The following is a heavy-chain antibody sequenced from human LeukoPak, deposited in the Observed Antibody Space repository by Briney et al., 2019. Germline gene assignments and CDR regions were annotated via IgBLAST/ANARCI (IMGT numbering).Heavy chain of an antibody. D-gene: IGHD2-21*01. Sequence: PSETLSLTCTVSGGTISSTSYYWGWIGQPPGKGLEWIGSINYSGRTYYNVSLKSRVTTSIDTSKNLFSVKLTSVTAAGAAVYYCGRRGAGVIWFDLWGQGTLVTVSS. CDR3: GRRGAGVIWFDL. J-gene: IGHJ5*02. V-gene: IGHV4-39*01. CDR2: INYSGRT. CDR1: GGTISSTSYY.